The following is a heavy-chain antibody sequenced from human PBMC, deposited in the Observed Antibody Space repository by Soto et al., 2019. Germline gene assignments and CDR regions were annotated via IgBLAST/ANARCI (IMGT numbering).Heavy chain of an antibody. J-gene: IGHJ6*02. D-gene: IGHD7-27*01. CDR2: IWRDGNSQ. Sequence: QVHLVESGGGVVQPGRSLRLACAASGFSLSSYNMHWVRQAPGKGLEWVTFIWRDGNSQSHADSVKGRFTVSRDNSKNTLYLQMDSLRGEDTAVYYCATDSWGPEVWGQGTTVTVSS. V-gene: IGHV3-33*01. CDR1: GFSLSSYN. CDR3: ATDSWGPEV.